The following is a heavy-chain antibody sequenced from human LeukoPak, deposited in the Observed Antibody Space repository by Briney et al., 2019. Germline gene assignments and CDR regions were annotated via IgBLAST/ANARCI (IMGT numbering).Heavy chain of an antibody. D-gene: IGHD1-26*01. CDR1: GYTFTGYY. J-gene: IGHJ5*02. Sequence: ASVKVSCKASGYTFTGYYMHWVRQAPGQGLEWMGRINPNSGGTNYAQKFQGRVTMTRDTSISTAYMELSTLRSDDTAVYYCARKSGSINWFDPWGQGTLVTVSS. CDR3: ARKSGSINWFDP. V-gene: IGHV1-2*06. CDR2: INPNSGGT.